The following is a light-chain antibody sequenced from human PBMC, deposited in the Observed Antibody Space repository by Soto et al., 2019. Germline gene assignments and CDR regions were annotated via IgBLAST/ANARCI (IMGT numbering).Light chain of an antibody. Sequence: QSALTQPASVSGSPGQSITISCTGTSSDVGGYNYVSWYQQHPGKAPKLMIYDVSNRPSGVSNRFSRSKSGNTASLSISGLQAEDEADYYCSSYTSSSTVVSCGGTTLTLL. CDR2: DVS. J-gene: IGLJ2*01. CDR1: SSDVGGYNY. CDR3: SSYTSSSTVV. V-gene: IGLV2-14*01.